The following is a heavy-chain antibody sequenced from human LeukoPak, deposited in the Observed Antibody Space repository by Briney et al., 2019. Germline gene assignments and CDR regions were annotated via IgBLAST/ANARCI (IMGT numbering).Heavy chain of an antibody. CDR3: ARGLLGDYDILTGYTITSPFDY. CDR2: IYHSGST. CDR1: GGSISSGGYY. D-gene: IGHD3-9*01. Sequence: SETLSLTCTVSGGSISSGGYYWSWIRQPPGKGLEWIGYIYHSGSTYYNPSLKSRVTISVDRSKNQFSLKLSSVTAADTAVYYCARGLLGDYDILTGYTITSPFDYWGQGTLVTVSS. J-gene: IGHJ4*02. V-gene: IGHV4-30-2*01.